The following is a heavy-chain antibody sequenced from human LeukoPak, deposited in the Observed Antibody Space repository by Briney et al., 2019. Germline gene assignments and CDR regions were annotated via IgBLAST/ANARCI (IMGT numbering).Heavy chain of an antibody. CDR1: GFTFSSYA. D-gene: IGHD6-13*01. V-gene: IGHV3-23*01. CDR2: MSGSGGRT. Sequence: GGSLRLSCAASGFTFSSYAMSWVRQAPGKGLEWVSAMSGSGGRTYYADSVKGRFTISRDNSKNTLYVQMNSLRAEDTAVYYCAKVGEAAACTGYFDYWGQGTLVTVSS. CDR3: AKVGEAAACTGYFDY. J-gene: IGHJ4*02.